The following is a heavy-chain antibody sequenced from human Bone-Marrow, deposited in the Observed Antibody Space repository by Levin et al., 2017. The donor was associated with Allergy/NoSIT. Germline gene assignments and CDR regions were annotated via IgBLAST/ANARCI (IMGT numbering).Heavy chain of an antibody. CDR1: GFTFTSSA. D-gene: IGHD3-22*01. CDR2: IVVGSGNT. J-gene: IGHJ5*02. CDR3: AAEGSSGYYFNWFDP. V-gene: IGHV1-58*01. Sequence: ASVKVSCKASGFTFTSSAVQWVRQARGQRLEWIGWIVVGSGNTNYAQKFQERVTITRDMSTSTAYMELSSLRSEDTAVYYCAAEGSSGYYFNWFDPWGQGTLVTVSS.